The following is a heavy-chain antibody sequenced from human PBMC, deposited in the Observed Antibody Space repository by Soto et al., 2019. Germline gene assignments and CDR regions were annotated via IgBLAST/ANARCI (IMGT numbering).Heavy chain of an antibody. V-gene: IGHV2-5*01. CDR2: IYWNDDK. D-gene: IGHD3-3*01. CDR1: GFSLSTSGVG. CDR3: ARRYYTLDY. J-gene: IGHJ4*02. Sequence: GSGPTLVNPTQTLTLTCTFSGFSLSTSGVGVGWIRQPPGKDLEWLALIYWNDDKRYRPSLNSRLTITKDTSRNQVVLTMTNMDPVDTATYYCARRYYTLDYWGQGTLVTVSS.